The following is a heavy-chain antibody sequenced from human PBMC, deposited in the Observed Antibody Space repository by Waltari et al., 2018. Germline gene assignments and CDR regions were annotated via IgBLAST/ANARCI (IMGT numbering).Heavy chain of an antibody. V-gene: IGHV4-39*01. Sequence: QLQLQESGAGLVKPSETLSLPGTVSGGSISTNYNWGWIRQPPGKGLEWMGNMQYRGSTFYNPSLKSRVTISLDTSKNQFSLRLSSVGAADTAVYFCGRIAFGDDGGYFQHWGQGTLVTVSS. CDR1: GGSISTNYN. CDR3: GRIAFGDDGGYFQH. CDR2: MQYRGST. J-gene: IGHJ1*01. D-gene: IGHD4-17*01.